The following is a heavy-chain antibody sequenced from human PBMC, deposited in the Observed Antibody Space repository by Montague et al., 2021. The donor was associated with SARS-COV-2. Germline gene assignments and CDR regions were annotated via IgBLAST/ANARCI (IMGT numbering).Heavy chain of an antibody. Sequence: TLSLTCTVSGASISTGIYHWSWIRQPAGKGLEWIGRIRTTGHTDYNSSLESRVFMSVATSTNQFSLSLTSVTAADTGVYLCARFGSGTLEFDLWGQGTLVTVSS. CDR3: ARFGSGTLEFDL. CDR2: IRTTGHT. D-gene: IGHD1-26*01. J-gene: IGHJ4*02. CDR1: GASISTGIYH. V-gene: IGHV4-61*02.